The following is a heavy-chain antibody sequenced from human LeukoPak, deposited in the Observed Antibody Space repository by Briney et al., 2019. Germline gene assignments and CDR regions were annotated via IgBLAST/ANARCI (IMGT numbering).Heavy chain of an antibody. V-gene: IGHV1-8*01. D-gene: IGHD3-10*01. CDR1: GYTFTSYD. CDR2: MNPNSGNT. CDR3: ARDVDYYGSGSPMYYFDY. Sequence: GASVKVSCKASGYTFTSYDINWVRQATGQGLEWMGWMNPNSGNTGYAQKFQGRVTMTRNTSISTAYMELSSLRSEDTAVYYCARDVDYYGSGSPMYYFDYWGQGTLVTVSS. J-gene: IGHJ4*02.